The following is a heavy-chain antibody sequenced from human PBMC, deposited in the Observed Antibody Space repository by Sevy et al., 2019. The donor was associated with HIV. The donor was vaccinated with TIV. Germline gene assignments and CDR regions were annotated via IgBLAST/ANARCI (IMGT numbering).Heavy chain of an antibody. CDR3: ANAYSGSYSHSYLYALDV. V-gene: IGHV3-30*18. Sequence: GGSLRLSCIGSGFSFSYYGIHWVRQSPGKGLDWVALISHDGKNEYYADSVKGRFTISRDNSKNTVYLEMNSLRNEDTAIYFCANAYSGSYSHSYLYALDVWGQGTTVTVSS. D-gene: IGHD1-26*01. CDR1: GFSFSYYG. J-gene: IGHJ6*02. CDR2: ISHDGKNE.